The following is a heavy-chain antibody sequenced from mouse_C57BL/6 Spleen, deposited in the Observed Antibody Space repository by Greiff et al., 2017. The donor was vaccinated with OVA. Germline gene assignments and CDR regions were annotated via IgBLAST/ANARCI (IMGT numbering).Heavy chain of an antibody. J-gene: IGHJ3*01. CDR1: GLDFSRYW. V-gene: IGHV4-1*01. Sequence: EVKLLESGGGLVQPGGSLKLSCAASGLDFSRYWMSWVRRAPGKGLEWIGEINPDSSTINYAPSLKDKFIISRDNAKNTLYLQMSKVRSEDTALYYCARGEGDYEGFFAYWGQGTLVTVSA. CDR3: ARGEGDYEGFFAY. D-gene: IGHD2-4*01. CDR2: INPDSSTI.